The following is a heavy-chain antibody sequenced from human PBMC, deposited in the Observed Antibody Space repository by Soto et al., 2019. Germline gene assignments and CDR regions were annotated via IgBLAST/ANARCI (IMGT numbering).Heavy chain of an antibody. Sequence: ASVKVSCKASGYTFTSYGISWVRQAPGQGLEWMGWISAYNGNTNYAQKLQGRVTMTTDTSTSTAYMELRSLRSDDTAVYYCARGIAAAGRTPNKNYYYYMDVWGKGTTVTVSS. V-gene: IGHV1-18*01. CDR1: GYTFTSYG. D-gene: IGHD6-13*01. J-gene: IGHJ6*03. CDR3: ARGIAAAGRTPNKNYYYYMDV. CDR2: ISAYNGNT.